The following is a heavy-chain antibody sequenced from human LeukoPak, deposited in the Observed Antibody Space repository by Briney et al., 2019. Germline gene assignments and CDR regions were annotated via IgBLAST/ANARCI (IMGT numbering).Heavy chain of an antibody. CDR3: AKGSYYCSSNSCPQYYYYMDV. CDR2: ISYDGSNK. J-gene: IGHJ6*03. Sequence: PGRSLRLSCAASGFTYSSYAMHWVRQAPGKGLEWVAVISYDGSNKYYADSVKGRFTISRDDSRNALDLQMSSLRVEDTAVYYCAKGSYYCSSNSCPQYYYYMDVWGKGTTVTVSS. D-gene: IGHD2-2*01. CDR1: GFTYSSYA. V-gene: IGHV3-30-3*01.